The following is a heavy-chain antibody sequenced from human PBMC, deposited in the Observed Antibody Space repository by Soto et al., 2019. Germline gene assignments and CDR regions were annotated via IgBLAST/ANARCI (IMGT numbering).Heavy chain of an antibody. Sequence: EVQLVESGGVVVQPGGSLRLSCAASGFTFDDYTMHWVRQAPGKGLEWVSLISGDGGSTYYADSVKGRFTISRDNSKNSLYLQMNSLRTEDTDLYYCAKENGGFVPDYYGMDVWGQGTTVTVSS. CDR1: GFTFDDYT. J-gene: IGHJ6*02. D-gene: IGHD4-17*01. CDR2: ISGDGGST. V-gene: IGHV3-43*01. CDR3: AKENGGFVPDYYGMDV.